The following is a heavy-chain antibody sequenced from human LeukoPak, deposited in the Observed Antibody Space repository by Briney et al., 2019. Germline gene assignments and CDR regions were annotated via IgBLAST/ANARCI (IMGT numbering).Heavy chain of an antibody. J-gene: IGHJ5*02. CDR3: ARVGLGQGVNWLDP. CDR2: IYHSGTT. CDR1: DYSISRDYY. Sequence: SETLSLTCAVSDYSISRDYYLGWLRQPPGKGLEWIGSIYHSGTTYYSPSLKSRVTISVDTSKNQFSLKLSSVTAADTALYYCARVGLGQGVNWLDPWGQGTLATVSS. D-gene: IGHD3-10*01. V-gene: IGHV4-38-2*01.